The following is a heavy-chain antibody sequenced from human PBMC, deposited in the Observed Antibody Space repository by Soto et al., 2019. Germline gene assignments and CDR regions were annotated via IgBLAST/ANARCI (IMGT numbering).Heavy chain of an antibody. D-gene: IGHD2-2*01. CDR3: ARGIVVVPAAMGSFDY. CDR1: GGSISSYY. J-gene: IGHJ4*02. CDR2: IYYSGST. Sequence: SGTLSLTCTVSGGSISSYYWSWIRQPPGKGLEWIGYIYYSGSTNYNPSLKSRVTISVDTSKNQFSLKLSSVTAADTAVYYCARGIVVVPAAMGSFDYWRQGTLVTVSS. V-gene: IGHV4-59*08.